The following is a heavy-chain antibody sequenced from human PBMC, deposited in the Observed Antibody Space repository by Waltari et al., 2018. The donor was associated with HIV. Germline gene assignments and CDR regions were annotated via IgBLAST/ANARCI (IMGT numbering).Heavy chain of an antibody. CDR1: GGSFSGYY. J-gene: IGHJ4*02. CDR2: INHSGFT. Sequence: QVQLQQWGAGLLKPSETLSLTCAVHGGSFSGYYWSLIRQPPGKGLEWIGEINHSGFTNYSPSLKSRVTISVDTSKNQFFLKLRSVTAADTAMYYCARGTPTTVTTQWGQGTLVTVSS. CDR3: ARGTPTTVTTQ. V-gene: IGHV4-34*01. D-gene: IGHD4-17*01.